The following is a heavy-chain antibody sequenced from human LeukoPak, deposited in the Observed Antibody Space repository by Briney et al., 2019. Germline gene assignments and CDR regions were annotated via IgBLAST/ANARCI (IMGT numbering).Heavy chain of an antibody. V-gene: IGHV3-7*01. CDR2: IKQDGSEK. CDR1: GFTFSSYW. CDR3: ARDHPNHYYFDG. J-gene: IGHJ4*02. Sequence: GGSLTLSCAVSGFTFSSYWMSWVRQAPGKGREWVANIKQDGSEKSYVDCVKGRVTISRDHANSSLSLQMTSLRAEDTGVYYCARDHPNHYYFDGWGQGTLVAVS. D-gene: IGHD1-14*01.